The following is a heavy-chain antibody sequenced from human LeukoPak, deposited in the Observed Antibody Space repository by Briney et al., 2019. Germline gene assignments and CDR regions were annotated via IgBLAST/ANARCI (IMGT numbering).Heavy chain of an antibody. D-gene: IGHD3-3*01. CDR1: GFTFSSYA. J-gene: IGHJ4*02. V-gene: IGHV3-23*01. CDR2: ISGSGGST. Sequence: PGGSLRLSCAASGFTFSSYAMSWVRQAPGKGLEWVSAISGSGGSTYYADSVKGRFTISRDSSKNTLYLQMNSLRAEDTAVYYCAKLARITIFGVVNSDFDYWGQGTLVTVSS. CDR3: AKLARITIFGVVNSDFDY.